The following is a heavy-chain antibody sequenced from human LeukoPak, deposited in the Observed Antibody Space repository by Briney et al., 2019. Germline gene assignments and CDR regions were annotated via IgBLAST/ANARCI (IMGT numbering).Heavy chain of an antibody. CDR2: IRYDGSNK. V-gene: IGHV3-30*02. J-gene: IGHJ4*02. CDR1: GFTFSSYG. D-gene: IGHD1-14*01. Sequence: GGSLRLSCAASGFTFSSYGMHWVRQAPGKGLEWVAFIRYDGSNKYYADSVKGRFTISRDNSKNTLYLQMNSLRAEDTAVYYCAKDQRGSNWNHLFDYWGQGTLVTVSS. CDR3: AKDQRGSNWNHLFDY.